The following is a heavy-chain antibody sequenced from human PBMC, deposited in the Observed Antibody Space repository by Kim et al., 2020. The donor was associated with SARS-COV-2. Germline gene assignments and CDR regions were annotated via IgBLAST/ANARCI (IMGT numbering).Heavy chain of an antibody. CDR2: INPSGGST. V-gene: IGHV1-46*01. CDR3: ARGYCSSTSCHGDYYYYGMDV. D-gene: IGHD2-2*01. J-gene: IGHJ6*02. CDR1: GYTFTSYY. Sequence: ASVKVSCKASGYTFTSYYMHWVRQAPGQGLEWMGIINPSGGSTSYAQKFQGRVTMTRDTSTSTVYMELSSLRSEDTAVYYCARGYCSSTSCHGDYYYYGMDVWGQGTTVTVSS.